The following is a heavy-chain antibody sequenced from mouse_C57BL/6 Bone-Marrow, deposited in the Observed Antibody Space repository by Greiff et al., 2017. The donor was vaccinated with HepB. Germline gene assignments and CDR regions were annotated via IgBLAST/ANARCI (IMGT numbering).Heavy chain of an antibody. J-gene: IGHJ2*01. CDR1: GYTFTSYW. CDR3: ARSRIYYGNSDFDY. D-gene: IGHD2-1*01. CDR2: IYPGSGST. V-gene: IGHV1-55*01. Sequence: QVHVKQPGAELVKPGASVKMSCKASGYTFTSYWITWVQQRPGQGLEWIGDIYPGSGSTNYNEKFKSQATLTVDTSSSTAYMQLSSLTSEDSAVYYCARSRIYYGNSDFDYWGQGTTLTVSS.